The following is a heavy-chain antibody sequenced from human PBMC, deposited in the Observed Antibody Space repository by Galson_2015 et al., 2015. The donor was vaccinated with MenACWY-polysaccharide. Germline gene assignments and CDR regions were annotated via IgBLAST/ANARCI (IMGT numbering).Heavy chain of an antibody. D-gene: IGHD5-24*01. CDR1: GFTFSTSV. J-gene: IGHJ4*02. V-gene: IGHV3-23*01. CDR3: AKARVVRDGSDAFDY. CDR2: ISASGDNT. Sequence: SLRLSCAASGFTFSTSVMNWVRQAPGQGLEWVSTISASGDNTYFADSVRGRFTISRDNSKNTLFPQMNSLRADDTALYYCAKARVVRDGSDAFDYWGQGTLVTVSS.